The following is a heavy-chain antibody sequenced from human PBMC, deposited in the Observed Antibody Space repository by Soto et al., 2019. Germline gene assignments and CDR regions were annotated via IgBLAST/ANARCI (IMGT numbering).Heavy chain of an antibody. D-gene: IGHD1-1*01. Sequence: PWETLSLTCTVSGGSISSYYWSWIRQPPGKGLEWIGYIYYSGSTNYNPSLERRVTMSVDTSKNQFSLKLSSVTAADTAVYYCARDRRDAYNQLDYWGQGILVTVSS. V-gene: IGHV4-59*01. CDR1: GGSISSYY. CDR2: IYYSGST. J-gene: IGHJ4*02. CDR3: ARDRRDAYNQLDY.